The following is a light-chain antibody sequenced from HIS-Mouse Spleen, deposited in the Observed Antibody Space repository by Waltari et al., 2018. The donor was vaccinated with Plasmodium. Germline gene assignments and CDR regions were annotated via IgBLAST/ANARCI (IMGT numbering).Light chain of an antibody. J-gene: IGLJ3*02. CDR3: SSYTSSSTRV. CDR1: SSDVGGYNY. V-gene: IGLV2-14*03. CDR2: DVS. Sequence: QSALTQPASVSGSPGQSITISCTGTSSDVGGYNYVSWYQQHPGKAPKLMIYDVSNRRSGGSNRFSGSKSGNTASLTISGLQAEDEADYYCSSYTSSSTRVFGGGTKLTVL.